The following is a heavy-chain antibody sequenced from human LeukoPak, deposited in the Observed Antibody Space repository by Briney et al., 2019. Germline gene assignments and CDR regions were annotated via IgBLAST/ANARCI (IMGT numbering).Heavy chain of an antibody. J-gene: IGHJ5*02. V-gene: IGHV4-59*08. CDR1: GGSISSYY. CDR2: IYYSGST. CDR3: ARHRGSGSYYASLYRGNWFDP. Sequence: SEALSLTCTVSGGSISSYYWSWIRQPPGKGLEWIGYIYYSGSTNYNPSLKSRVTISVDTSKNQFSLKLSSVTAADTAVYYCARHRGSGSYYASLYRGNWFDPWGQGTLVAVSS. D-gene: IGHD3-10*01.